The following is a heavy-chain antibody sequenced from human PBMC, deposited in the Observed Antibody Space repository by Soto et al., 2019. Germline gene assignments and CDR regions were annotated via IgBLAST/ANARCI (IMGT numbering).Heavy chain of an antibody. Sequence: SVKVSCKASGGTFSSYAISWVRQAPGQGLEWMGGIIPIFGTANYAQKFQGRVTITADESTSTAYMELSSLRSEDTAVYYCARGPHGYYDSSGSMPYWGQGTLVTVSS. D-gene: IGHD3-22*01. CDR1: GGTFSSYA. CDR3: ARGPHGYYDSSGSMPY. J-gene: IGHJ4*02. CDR2: IIPIFGTA. V-gene: IGHV1-69*13.